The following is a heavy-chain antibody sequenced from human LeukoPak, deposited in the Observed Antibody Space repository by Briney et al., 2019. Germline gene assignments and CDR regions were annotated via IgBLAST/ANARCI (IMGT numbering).Heavy chain of an antibody. V-gene: IGHV1-3*04. CDR1: GYNFISYA. CDR3: ARDRVVGLAPFDP. Sequence: ASVKVSCKAAGYNFISYAMHWVRQAPGQSLEWMGWIHTANGATKYSHYFLGRVTITRGTSANTAYMELSSLRSEDTAVYYCARDRVVGLAPFDPWGQGTPVTVSS. CDR2: IHTANGAT. D-gene: IGHD2-15*01. J-gene: IGHJ5*02.